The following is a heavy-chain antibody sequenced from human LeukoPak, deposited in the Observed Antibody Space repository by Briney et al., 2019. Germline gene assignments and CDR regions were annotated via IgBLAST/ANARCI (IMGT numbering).Heavy chain of an antibody. J-gene: IGHJ4*02. D-gene: IGHD3-22*01. V-gene: IGHV3-33*01. Sequence: GGSLRLSCAASGFTFSSYGMHWVRQAPGKGLEWGAVIWYDGSNKYYADSVKGRFTISRDNSKNTLYLQMDSVRAEDTAVYYCARTYYYDHFDYWGRGTLVTVSS. CDR3: ARTYYYDHFDY. CDR1: GFTFSSYG. CDR2: IWYDGSNK.